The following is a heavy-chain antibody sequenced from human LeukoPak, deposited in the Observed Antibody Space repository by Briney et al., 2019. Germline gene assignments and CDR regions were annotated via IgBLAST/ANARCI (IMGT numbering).Heavy chain of an antibody. CDR2: ISGSGGST. V-gene: IGHV3-23*01. CDR1: GFTFSSYA. Sequence: GGSLRLSCAASGFTFSSYAMSWVRQAPGKGLERVSAISGSGGSTYCADSVKGRFTISRDNSKNTLYLQMNSLRAEDTAVYYCAKSHSGYESPFDYWGQGTLVTVSS. D-gene: IGHD5-12*01. J-gene: IGHJ4*02. CDR3: AKSHSGYESPFDY.